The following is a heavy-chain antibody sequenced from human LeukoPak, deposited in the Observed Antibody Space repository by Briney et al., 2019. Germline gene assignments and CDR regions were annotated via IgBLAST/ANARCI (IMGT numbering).Heavy chain of an antibody. CDR3: AKKEGIRSYGYYYYYYMDV. D-gene: IGHD5-18*01. Sequence: GGSLRLSCAASGFTFSSYGMSWVRQAPGKGLEWVSAISGSGGSTYYADSVKGRFTISRDNSKNTLYLQMNSLRAEDTAVYYCAKKEGIRSYGYYYYYYMDVWGKGTTVTISS. J-gene: IGHJ6*03. V-gene: IGHV3-23*01. CDR2: ISGSGGST. CDR1: GFTFSSYG.